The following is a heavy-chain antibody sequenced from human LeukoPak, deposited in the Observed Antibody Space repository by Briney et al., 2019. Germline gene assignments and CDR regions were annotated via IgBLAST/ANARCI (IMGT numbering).Heavy chain of an antibody. CDR2: INHSGST. CDR1: GGSISSYY. CDR3: AGGSGYYFDY. J-gene: IGHJ4*02. Sequence: PSETLSLTCTVSGGSISSYYWSWIRQPPGKGLEWIGEINHSGSTNYSPSLKSRVTISVDTSKNQFSLKLSSVTAADTAVYYCAGGSGYYFDYWGQGTLVTVSS. D-gene: IGHD1-26*01. V-gene: IGHV4-34*01.